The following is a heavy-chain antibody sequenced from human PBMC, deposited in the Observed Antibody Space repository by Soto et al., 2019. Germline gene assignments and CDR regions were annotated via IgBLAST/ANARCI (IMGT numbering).Heavy chain of an antibody. J-gene: IGHJ6*02. CDR3: ASGGDGSGRYYNYYGMDF. CDR1: GGSLSSGDYY. Sequence: SETLSLTCTVSGGSLSSGDYYWRWIRQPPGKGLEWIGYIYYSGSTYYNPSLKSRVTISVDTSRNQFSLKLSSVTAADTAVYSFASGGDGSGRYYNYYGMDFWGQGTRVTVSS. D-gene: IGHD3-10*01. V-gene: IGHV4-30-4*01. CDR2: IYYSGST.